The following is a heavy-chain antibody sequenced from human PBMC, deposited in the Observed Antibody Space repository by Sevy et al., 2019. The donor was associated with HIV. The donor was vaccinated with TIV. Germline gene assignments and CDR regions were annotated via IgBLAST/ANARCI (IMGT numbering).Heavy chain of an antibody. D-gene: IGHD1-26*01. J-gene: IGHJ6*02. CDR3: TRVEGAADWGMDV. CDR1: GFTFDGYT. CDR2: IRSNAYGGTS. Sequence: GGSLRLSCRASGFTFDGYTMSWVRQAPGKGLEWVALIRSNAYGGTSEYAGSVKGRFTISRDESKRMAYLQMNSLKTEDTAVYYCTRVEGAADWGMDVWGQGTTVTVSS. V-gene: IGHV3-49*04.